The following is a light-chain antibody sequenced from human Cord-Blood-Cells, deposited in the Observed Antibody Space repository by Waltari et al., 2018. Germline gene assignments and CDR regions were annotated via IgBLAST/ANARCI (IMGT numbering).Light chain of an antibody. CDR1: QSVSSY. CDR2: DAS. J-gene: IGKJ4*02. V-gene: IGKV3-11*01. Sequence: EIVLTQSPAALSLSPGERATLPCRASQSVSSYLAWYQQKPGQAPSLLIYDASIRATCIPARFSCIVSVTDVTLTISSLEPEDFAVYYWQQRSNWPPLTFGGGTKVEIK. CDR3: QQRSNWPPLT.